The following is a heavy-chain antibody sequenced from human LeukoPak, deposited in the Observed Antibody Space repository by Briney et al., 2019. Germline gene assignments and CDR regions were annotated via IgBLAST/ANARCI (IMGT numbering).Heavy chain of an antibody. CDR3: TTAYYYDSSAQD. CDR1: GFTFSNAW. V-gene: IGHV3-15*01. CDR2: IKSKTDGGTT. J-gene: IGHJ4*02. Sequence: GGSLRLSCAASGFTFSNAWMSWVRQAPGQGLEWVGRIKSKTDGGTTDYAAPVKGRFTISRDDSKNTLYLQMNSLKTEDTAVYYCTTAYYYDSSAQDWGQGTLVTVSS. D-gene: IGHD3-22*01.